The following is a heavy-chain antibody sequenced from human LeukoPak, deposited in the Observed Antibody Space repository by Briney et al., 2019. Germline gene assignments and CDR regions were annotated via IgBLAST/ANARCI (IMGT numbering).Heavy chain of an antibody. CDR2: IYYRVTS. CDR1: GDSISTYY. CDR3: AKDQKRGYSYGYLFYYYYMDV. Sequence: SETLSLTCTVSGDSISTYYWSWIRQPPGKGLEWIGYIYYRVTSDYNPSLKSRVTMSVDMSTRQISLKLSSVTAADTAVYYRAKDQKRGYSYGYLFYYYYMDVWGKGTTVTISS. V-gene: IGHV4-59*01. J-gene: IGHJ6*03. D-gene: IGHD5-18*01.